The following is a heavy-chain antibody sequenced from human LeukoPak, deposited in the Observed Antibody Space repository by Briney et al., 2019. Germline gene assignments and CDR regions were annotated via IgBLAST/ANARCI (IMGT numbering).Heavy chain of an antibody. CDR3: ARVVAGYYGSGSSFDY. D-gene: IGHD3-10*01. Sequence: GASVKVSCKASGGTFSSYAISWVRQAPGQGLEWMGGIIPIFGTANYAQKFQGRVTITADESTSTAYMELSSLRSVDTAVYYCARVVAGYYGSGSSFDYWGQGTLVTVSS. V-gene: IGHV1-69*13. CDR1: GGTFSSYA. J-gene: IGHJ4*02. CDR2: IIPIFGTA.